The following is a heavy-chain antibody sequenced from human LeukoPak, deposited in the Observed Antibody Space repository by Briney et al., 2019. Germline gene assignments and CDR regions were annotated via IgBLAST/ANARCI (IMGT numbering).Heavy chain of an antibody. V-gene: IGHV3-9*01. J-gene: IGHJ4*02. Sequence: GRSLRLSCAASGFTFDDYAMHWVRQAPGKGLEWVSGISWNSGSIGYADSVKGRFTISRDNAKNSLYLQMNSLRAEDTALYYCAKSGYRLIDYWGQGTLVTVSS. CDR1: GFTFDDYA. D-gene: IGHD5-18*01. CDR3: AKSGYRLIDY. CDR2: ISWNSGSI.